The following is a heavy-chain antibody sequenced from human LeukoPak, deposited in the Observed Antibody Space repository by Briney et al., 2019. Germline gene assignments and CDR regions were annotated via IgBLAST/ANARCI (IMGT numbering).Heavy chain of an antibody. J-gene: IGHJ6*02. D-gene: IGHD3-3*01. CDR2: ISGDGGTT. CDR1: GFSMRSYA. CDR3: ARMGIGEFGGALDV. Sequence: GGSLGLSCAVSGFSMRSYAMHWVHQAPGKGLEYVSSISGDGGTTYYPNSVKDRFTVSRDNSKNTLYLQMGRLRTDDTAVHYCARMGIGEFGGALDVWGQGTTVIVSS. V-gene: IGHV3-64*01.